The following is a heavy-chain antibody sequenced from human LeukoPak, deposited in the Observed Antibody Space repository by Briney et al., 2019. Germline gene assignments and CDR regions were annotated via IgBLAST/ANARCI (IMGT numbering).Heavy chain of an antibody. Sequence: APVKVSCKASGYTFTRYYMHWVRQAPGPRPEGMGWINPNSGGTNYAQKFQGRVTMTRDTSISTAYMELSRLRSDDTAVYYCARDEAERSSGWDLVWYFDLWGRGTLVTVSS. CDR2: INPNSGGT. D-gene: IGHD6-19*01. J-gene: IGHJ2*01. CDR3: ARDEAERSSGWDLVWYFDL. V-gene: IGHV1-2*02. CDR1: GYTFTRYY.